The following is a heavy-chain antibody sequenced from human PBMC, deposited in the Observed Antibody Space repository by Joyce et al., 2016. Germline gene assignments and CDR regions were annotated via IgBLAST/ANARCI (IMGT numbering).Heavy chain of an antibody. V-gene: IGHV3-72*01. CDR2: SKNKPDGYIT. CDR1: GLRFRQFY. J-gene: IGHJ4*02. D-gene: IGHD3-22*01. CDR3: ATEGASSGPDFDR. Sequence: EVRLVESGGGLVQPGGSLRLSCEVSGLRFRQFYSNWVRQATGKGLEWVGRSKNKPDGYITEYAASVKGRFTSSRDDSKSSLYLQMNSLRSEDTAFYYCATEGASSGPDFDRWGQGTLVTVSS.